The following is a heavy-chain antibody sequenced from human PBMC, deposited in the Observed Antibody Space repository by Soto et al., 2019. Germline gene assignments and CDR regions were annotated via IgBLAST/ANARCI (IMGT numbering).Heavy chain of an antibody. CDR3: ARPAQYSSPSGFGY. V-gene: IGHV4-39*01. Sequence: QLQLQESGPGLVKPSETLSLTCTVSGGSISSSSYYWGWIRQPPGKGLEWIGSIYYSGSTYYNPSLKSRVTISVDTSKNQFSLKLSSVTAADTAVYYCARPAQYSSPSGFGYWGQGTLVTVSS. J-gene: IGHJ4*02. CDR2: IYYSGST. D-gene: IGHD6-19*01. CDR1: GGSISSSSYY.